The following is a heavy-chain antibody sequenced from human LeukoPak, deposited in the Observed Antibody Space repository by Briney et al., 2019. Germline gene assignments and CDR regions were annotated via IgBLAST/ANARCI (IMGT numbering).Heavy chain of an antibody. V-gene: IGHV3-30*02. J-gene: IGHJ6*03. CDR1: GFTFSSYG. CDR3: AKDAQVVPAAMFYYYYYMDV. D-gene: IGHD2-2*01. Sequence: GGSLRLSCAASGFTFSSYGMHWVRQAPGKRLEWVAFIRYDGSNKYYADSVKGRFTISRDNSKNTLYLQMNSLRAEDTAVYYCAKDAQVVPAAMFYYYYYMDVWGKGTTVTVSS. CDR2: IRYDGSNK.